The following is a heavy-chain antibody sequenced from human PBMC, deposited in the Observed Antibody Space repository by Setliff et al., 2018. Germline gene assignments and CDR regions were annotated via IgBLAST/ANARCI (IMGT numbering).Heavy chain of an antibody. CDR2: IKQDGSEK. J-gene: IGHJ4*02. Sequence: GGSLRLSCTASGFIFSNYWITWVRQAPGKGLEWVANIKQDGSEKYYVDSVKGRFTISRDNAKNSLYLQMNSLRADDTAVYYCARDGGEYWGQGTLVTVSS. CDR1: GFIFSNYW. D-gene: IGHD3-16*01. V-gene: IGHV3-7*01. CDR3: ARDGGEY.